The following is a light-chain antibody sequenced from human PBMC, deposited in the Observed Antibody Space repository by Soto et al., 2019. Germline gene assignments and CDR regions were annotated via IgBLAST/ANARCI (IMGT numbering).Light chain of an antibody. CDR2: EVS. CDR1: SSDVGGSNY. V-gene: IGLV2-14*01. Sequence: HSALIQPASVSGSPGQSITISCTGTSSDVGGSNYVSWYQHHPHRAPKLLIYEVSYRPSGVSNRFSGSKSDNTASLTISGLQAEDEADYYCSSYTSSNTLEVFGIGTKVTVL. CDR3: SSYTSSNTLEV. J-gene: IGLJ1*01.